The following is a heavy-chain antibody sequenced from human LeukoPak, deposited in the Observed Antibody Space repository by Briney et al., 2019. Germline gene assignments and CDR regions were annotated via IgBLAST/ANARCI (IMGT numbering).Heavy chain of an antibody. CDR2: IYSTGST. CDR1: GGSISSGGYY. V-gene: IGHV4-61*02. D-gene: IGHD6-13*01. J-gene: IGHJ4*02. Sequence: SQTLSLTCTVSGGSISSGGYYWSWIRQPAGKGLEYLGRIYSTGSTNYNPSLRSRVTISADMSKNQFSLKLTSVTAADTAVYYCARWSGGIAAAGIDYWGQGTLVSVSS. CDR3: ARWSGGIAAAGIDY.